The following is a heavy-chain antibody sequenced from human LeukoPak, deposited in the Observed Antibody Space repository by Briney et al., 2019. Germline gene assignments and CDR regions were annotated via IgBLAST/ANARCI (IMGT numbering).Heavy chain of an antibody. V-gene: IGHV3-23*01. D-gene: IGHD3-16*02. CDR1: GFTFSSYA. J-gene: IGHJ4*02. CDR2: ISGGGEHT. CDR3: AKTVSGSYSYQGGDY. Sequence: PGGSLTLSCAASGFTFSSYAMSWVRQAPGKGLEWVSAISGGGEHTNYADSVKGRFTMSRDNSRNMLYLQMNSLRDEDRAKYYCAKTVSGSYSYQGGDYWGQGTLVTVSS.